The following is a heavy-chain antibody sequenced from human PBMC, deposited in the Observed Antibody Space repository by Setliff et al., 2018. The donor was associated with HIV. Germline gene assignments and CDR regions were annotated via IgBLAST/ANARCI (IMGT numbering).Heavy chain of an antibody. D-gene: IGHD1-7*01. V-gene: IGHV1-18*01. CDR1: GYSFTTYA. Sequence: ASVKVSCKASGYSFTTYAISWVRQAPGQGLEWMGWISAYNGNTLYAQKFQGRVTMTRDTSISTAYMELDSLRSEDTAIYYCARVISGRGRELPDFDYWGQGTLVTVSS. CDR2: ISAYNGNT. J-gene: IGHJ4*02. CDR3: ARVISGRGRELPDFDY.